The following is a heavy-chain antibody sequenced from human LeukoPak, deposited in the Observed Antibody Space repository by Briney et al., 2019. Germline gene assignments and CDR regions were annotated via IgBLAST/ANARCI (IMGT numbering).Heavy chain of an antibody. CDR2: IKQDGSEK. Sequence: GGSLRLSCVASGFTFSTYWMTWVRQAPGKGLEWVANIKQDGSEKYYVDSVKGRFTISRDNTKNSLYLQMNSLRAEDTAVYFCARDTLVREGDAFGIWGQGTMVTVSS. V-gene: IGHV3-7*01. J-gene: IGHJ3*02. CDR3: ARDTLVREGDAFGI. D-gene: IGHD3-10*01. CDR1: GFTFSTYW.